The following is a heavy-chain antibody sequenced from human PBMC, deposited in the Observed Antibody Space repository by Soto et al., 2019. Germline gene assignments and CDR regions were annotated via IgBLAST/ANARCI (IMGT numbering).Heavy chain of an antibody. J-gene: IGHJ4*02. Sequence: QVQLVQSGAEVKKPGASVKVSCKASGYTFTSYDINWVRQATGQGLEWMGWMNPNSGNTGYAQKFQGRVTMTRNTSISTAYRELSSLRSEDTAVYYCARSFLGPAYYYDSSGYYPGPGRFDYWGSGTLVTVSS. D-gene: IGHD3-22*01. CDR1: GYTFTSYD. CDR3: ARSFLGPAYYYDSSGYYPGPGRFDY. CDR2: MNPNSGNT. V-gene: IGHV1-8*01.